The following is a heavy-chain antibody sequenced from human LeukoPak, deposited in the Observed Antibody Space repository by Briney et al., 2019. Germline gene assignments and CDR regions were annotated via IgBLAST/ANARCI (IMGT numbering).Heavy chain of an antibody. CDR1: GFTFRNYV. CDR2: TSSDLNVK. D-gene: IGHD3-10*01. CDR3: AREGYYGSGSPPSLYFDY. J-gene: IGHJ4*02. V-gene: IGHV3-30-3*01. Sequence: GGSLRLSCAASGFTFRNYVIHWVRQAPGKGLEWVAVTSSDLNVKLYADSVKGRFTISRDNSRSTLYLQMNSLRPEDTAIYYCAREGYYGSGSPPSLYFDYWGQGTLVTVPS.